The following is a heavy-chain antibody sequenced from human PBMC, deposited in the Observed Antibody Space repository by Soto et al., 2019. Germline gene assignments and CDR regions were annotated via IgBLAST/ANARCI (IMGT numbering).Heavy chain of an antibody. CDR2: INHSGST. V-gene: IGHV4-34*01. CDR3: ATGDIVATRAPNH. CDR1: GGSFSGYY. J-gene: IGHJ5*02. Sequence: XETLSRTCAVYGGSFSGYYWSWIRQPPGKGLEWIGEINHSGSTNYNPSLKSRVTISVDTSKNQFSLKLSSVTAADTAVYYCATGDIVATRAPNHWGQGTLVTISP. D-gene: IGHD5-12*01.